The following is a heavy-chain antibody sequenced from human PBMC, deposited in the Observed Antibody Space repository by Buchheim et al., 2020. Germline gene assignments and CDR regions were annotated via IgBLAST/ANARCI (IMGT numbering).Heavy chain of an antibody. J-gene: IGHJ6*02. D-gene: IGHD6-19*01. Sequence: EVQLLESGGGLVQPGGSLRLSCAASGFTFSSYAMSWVRQAPGKGLEWVSAISGGGGSTYYADSVKGRFTISRDNSKNTLYLQMNSLRAEDTAVYYCAKDHSGWYLYYYYGMDVWGQGTT. CDR2: ISGGGGST. V-gene: IGHV3-23*01. CDR3: AKDHSGWYLYYYYGMDV. CDR1: GFTFSSYA.